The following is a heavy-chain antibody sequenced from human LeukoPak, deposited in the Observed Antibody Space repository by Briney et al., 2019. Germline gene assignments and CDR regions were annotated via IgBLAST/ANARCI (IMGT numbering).Heavy chain of an antibody. CDR2: INHSGST. CDR3: ARAHYDSSGYSRQYYFDY. V-gene: IGHV4-34*01. Sequence: SETLSLTCTVSGASVSSASYWTWIRQPPGKGLEWIGEINHSGSTNYNPSLKSRVTISVDTSKNQFSLKLSSVTAADTAVYYCARAHYDSSGYSRQYYFDYWGQGTLVTVSS. J-gene: IGHJ4*02. D-gene: IGHD3-22*01. CDR1: GASVSSASY.